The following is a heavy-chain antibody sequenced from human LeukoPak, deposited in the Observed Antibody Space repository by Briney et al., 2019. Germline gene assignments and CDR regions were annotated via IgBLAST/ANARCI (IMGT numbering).Heavy chain of an antibody. CDR2: ISSNGGST. Sequence: GGSLRLSFSASGFTFSSYAMHWVRQAPGKGLEYVSAISSNGGSTYYADSVKGRFTISRDNSKNTLYLQMSSLRAEDTAVYYCVKRGYDFWSGYYTDYWGQGTLVTVSS. V-gene: IGHV3-64D*09. CDR3: VKRGYDFWSGYYTDY. CDR1: GFTFSSYA. J-gene: IGHJ4*02. D-gene: IGHD3-3*01.